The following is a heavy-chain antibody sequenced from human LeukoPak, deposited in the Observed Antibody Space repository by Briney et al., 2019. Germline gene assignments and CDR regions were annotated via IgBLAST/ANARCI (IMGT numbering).Heavy chain of an antibody. CDR2: ISGSGGST. D-gene: IGHD3-22*01. J-gene: IGHJ3*02. CDR3: AKFLVVTKGAFDI. V-gene: IGHV3-23*01. Sequence: PGRSLRLSRAASRFTFSSYAMSGVRQAPAKGLEWISAISGSGGSTYYADSVKGRFTISRDNSKNTLYLQMNSLRAEDTAVYYCAKFLVVTKGAFDICGQGTMVTVSS. CDR1: RFTFSSYA.